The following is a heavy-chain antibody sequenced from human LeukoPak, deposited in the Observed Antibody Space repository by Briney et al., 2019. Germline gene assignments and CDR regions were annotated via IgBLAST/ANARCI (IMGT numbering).Heavy chain of an antibody. CDR3: AREHIVVVPAAISIWFDP. CDR2: INHSGST. V-gene: IGHV4-34*01. CDR1: GGSFSGYY. Sequence: SETLSLPCAVYGGSFSGYYWSWIRQPPGKGLEWIGEINHSGSTNYNPSLKSRVTISVGTSKTQFSLKLSSVTAADTAVYYCAREHIVVVPAAISIWFDPWGQGTLVTVSS. D-gene: IGHD2-2*01. J-gene: IGHJ5*02.